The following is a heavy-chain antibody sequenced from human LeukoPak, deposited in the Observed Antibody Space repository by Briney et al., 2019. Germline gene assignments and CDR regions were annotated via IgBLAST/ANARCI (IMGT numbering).Heavy chain of an antibody. J-gene: IGHJ6*03. V-gene: IGHV4-39*01. CDR1: GGSISSSSYY. CDR3: ARHEVGSSSWYIYYYYYMDV. CDR2: IYYSGST. D-gene: IGHD6-13*01. Sequence: SETLSLTCTVCGGSISSSSYYWGWIRQPPGKGLEWIGSIYYSGSTYYNPSLKSRVTISVNTSKNQFSLKLSSVTAADTAVYYCARHEVGSSSWYIYYYYYMDVWGKGTTVTVSS.